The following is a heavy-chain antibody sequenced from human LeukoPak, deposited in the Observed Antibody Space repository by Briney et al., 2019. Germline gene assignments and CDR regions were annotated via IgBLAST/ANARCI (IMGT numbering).Heavy chain of an antibody. J-gene: IGHJ4*02. CDR2: IRYDGSKK. Sequence: GGSLRLSCAASGFSFSNYGMHWVRQAAGKGLEWVAFIRYDGSKKYYADSVKGRFTISRDKSKNTLSLQMNSLRAEDTAVYYCAKDFSVKWELLIGHWGQGTLVTVSS. D-gene: IGHD1-26*01. V-gene: IGHV3-30*02. CDR3: AKDFSVKWELLIGH. CDR1: GFSFSNYG.